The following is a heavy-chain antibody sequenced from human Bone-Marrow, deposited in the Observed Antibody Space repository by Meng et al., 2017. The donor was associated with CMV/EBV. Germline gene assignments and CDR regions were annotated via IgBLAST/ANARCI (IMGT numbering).Heavy chain of an antibody. V-gene: IGHV3-33*06. Sequence: GESLKISCVASGFTFSSYGMHWVRQAPGKGLEWVAVIWYDGRNKYYADSVKGRFTISRDNSKNTLYLQMNRLRVEDTAVYYCAKDPFDPWGQGTLVSVSS. CDR2: IWYDGRNK. J-gene: IGHJ5*02. CDR3: AKDPFDP. CDR1: GFTFSSYG.